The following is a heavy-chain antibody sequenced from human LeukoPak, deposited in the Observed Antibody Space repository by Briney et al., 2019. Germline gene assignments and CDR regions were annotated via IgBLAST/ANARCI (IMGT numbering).Heavy chain of an antibody. V-gene: IGHV1-2*02. D-gene: IGHD6-19*01. Sequence: ASVKVSCKASGYTFGDYYMHWVRLAPGQGLEWMGWVSPKSGGTNYAQKFQGRVTITRDTSITTAYMELSRLRSDDTAVYYCARVIAVAGTQPDYWGQGTLVTVSS. CDR1: GYTFGDYY. CDR2: VSPKSGGT. CDR3: ARVIAVAGTQPDY. J-gene: IGHJ4*02.